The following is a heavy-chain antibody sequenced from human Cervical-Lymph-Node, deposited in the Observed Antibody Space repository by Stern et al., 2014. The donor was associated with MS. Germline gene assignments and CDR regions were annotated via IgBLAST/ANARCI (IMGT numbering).Heavy chain of an antibody. Sequence: ITLKESGPTLVKPTQTLTLTCTFSGFSLSTSGAGVGWIRQPPGKALEWLALIYWDDDKRYSPSLKSRLTITKDTSKNQVVLTMTNMDPVDTATYYCTYRRTASAILDYWGQGTLVTVSS. CDR1: GFSLSTSGAG. J-gene: IGHJ4*02. CDR2: IYWDDDK. D-gene: IGHD2-21*02. CDR3: TYRRTASAILDY. V-gene: IGHV2-5*02.